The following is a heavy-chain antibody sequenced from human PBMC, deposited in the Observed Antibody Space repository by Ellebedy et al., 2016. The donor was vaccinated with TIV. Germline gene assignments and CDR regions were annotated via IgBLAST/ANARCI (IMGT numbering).Heavy chain of an antibody. CDR1: GYTFTDSY. J-gene: IGHJ4*02. CDR3: ARIALYDSVYYDFDS. Sequence: AASVKVSCKASGYTFTDSYIHWVRQAPGQGLEWMGWINPASGATNFAQKFQGKVTLTRDASISPAYVEVSGLQSDDTAVYYCARIALYDSVYYDFDSWGQGTLVTVSS. V-gene: IGHV1-2*02. CDR2: INPASGAT. D-gene: IGHD5/OR15-5a*01.